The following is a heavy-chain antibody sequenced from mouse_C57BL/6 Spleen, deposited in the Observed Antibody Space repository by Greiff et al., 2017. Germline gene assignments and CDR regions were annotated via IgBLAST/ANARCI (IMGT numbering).Heavy chain of an antibody. J-gene: IGHJ4*01. CDR1: GYTFTSYW. CDR3: ARLAYGSSRYAMDF. D-gene: IGHD1-1*01. Sequence: VQLQQPGAELVRPGSSVKLSCKASGYTFTSYWMHWVKQRPIQGLDWIGNIDPSDSETHYNQKFKDKATLTVDKSSSTAYLQLSSLTSEDSAVYYCARLAYGSSRYAMDFWGQGTSVTVSS. V-gene: IGHV1-52*01. CDR2: IDPSDSET.